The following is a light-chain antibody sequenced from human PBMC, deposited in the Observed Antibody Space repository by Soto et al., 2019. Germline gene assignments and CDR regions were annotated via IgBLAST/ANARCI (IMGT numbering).Light chain of an antibody. CDR1: QSVGSY. Sequence: EIVLTQSPATVSLYPGERATLSCRASQSVGSYLVWFQQKPGQAPRLLIYDASKRATGIPARFSGSGSGTDFTLTISSLEPEDFAVYYCQQRSIWPLTFGPGTKVDVK. J-gene: IGKJ3*01. CDR2: DAS. V-gene: IGKV3-11*01. CDR3: QQRSIWPLT.